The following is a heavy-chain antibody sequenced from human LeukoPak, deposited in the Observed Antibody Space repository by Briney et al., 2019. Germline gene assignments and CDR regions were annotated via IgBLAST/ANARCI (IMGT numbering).Heavy chain of an antibody. J-gene: IGHJ4*02. CDR2: IKQDGSEK. CDR3: ARDSTYYDILTGYSDY. V-gene: IGHV3-7*01. CDR1: GFTFSSYW. Sequence: GGSLRLSCAASGFTFSSYWMSWVRQAPGKGLEWVANIKQDGSEKYYVDSVKGRFTISRDNAKNSLYLQMNSLRAEDTAVYYCARDSTYYDILTGYSDYWGQETLVTVSS. D-gene: IGHD3-9*01.